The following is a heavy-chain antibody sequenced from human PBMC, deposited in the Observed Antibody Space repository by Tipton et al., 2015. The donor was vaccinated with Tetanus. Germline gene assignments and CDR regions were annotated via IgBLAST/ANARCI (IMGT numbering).Heavy chain of an antibody. CDR3: ARDSNYYDSSGVHDAFDI. D-gene: IGHD3-22*01. Sequence: TLSLTCTVSGGSITPYYWSWIRQPPGKGLEWIGYISYSGSTNSNPSLKSRVTISVDASKNQFSLELTSVTAADTAVYYCARDSNYYDSSGVHDAFDIWGQGTMVTVSS. J-gene: IGHJ3*02. CDR1: GGSITPYY. V-gene: IGHV4-59*12. CDR2: ISYSGST.